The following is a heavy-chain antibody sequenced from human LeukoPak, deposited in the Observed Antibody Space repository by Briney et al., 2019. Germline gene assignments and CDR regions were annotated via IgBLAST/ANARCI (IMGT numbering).Heavy chain of an antibody. CDR3: ARDFAEMALDY. V-gene: IGHV3-48*02. Sequence: PGRSLRLSPEMSGFMFSLYTTESVCHSPREGVEWVSYISSSSSTIYYADSVRGRFTISRDYAKNSLYLQMNSLRDEDTAVYYCARDFAEMALDYWGQGTLVTVSS. CDR2: ISSSSSTI. D-gene: IGHD5-24*01. J-gene: IGHJ4*02. CDR1: GFMFSLYT.